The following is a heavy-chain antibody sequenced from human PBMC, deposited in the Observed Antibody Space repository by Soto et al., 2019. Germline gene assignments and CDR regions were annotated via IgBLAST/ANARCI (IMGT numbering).Heavy chain of an antibody. CDR1: GGSISSGGYY. CDR2: IYYSGST. CDR3: ARADYYDSSGYIDAFDI. V-gene: IGHV4-31*03. Sequence: QVQLQESGPGLVKPSQTLSLTCTVSGGSISSGGYYWSWIRQHPGKGLEWIGYIYYSGSTYYNPSLKSRVTISVDTSKNRFSLKLSSVTAAYTAVYYCARADYYDSSGYIDAFDIWGQGTMVTVSS. D-gene: IGHD3-22*01. J-gene: IGHJ3*02.